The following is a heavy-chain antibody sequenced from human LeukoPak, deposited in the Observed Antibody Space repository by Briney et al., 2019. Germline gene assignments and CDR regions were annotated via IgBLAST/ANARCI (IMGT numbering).Heavy chain of an antibody. J-gene: IGHJ3*02. CDR3: ARAKGNYAEDAFDI. CDR1: GGTFSSYA. Sequence: SVKVSCKASGGTFSSYAISWVRQAPGQGLEWMGGIIPIFGTANYAQKFQGRVTITADKSTSTAYMELSSLRSEDTAVYYCARAKGNYAEDAFDIWGQGTMVTVSS. V-gene: IGHV1-69*06. CDR2: IIPIFGTA. D-gene: IGHD2-2*01.